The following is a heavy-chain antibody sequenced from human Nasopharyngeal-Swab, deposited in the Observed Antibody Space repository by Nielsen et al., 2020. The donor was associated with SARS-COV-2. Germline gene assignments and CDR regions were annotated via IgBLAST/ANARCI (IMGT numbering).Heavy chain of an antibody. D-gene: IGHD3-22*01. V-gene: IGHV4-59*01. CDR2: IYYSGST. J-gene: IGHJ5*02. CDR1: GGSISSYY. Sequence: SETLSLTCTVSGGSISSYYWSWIRQPPGKGLEWIGYIYYSGSTNYNPPLKSRVTISVDTSKNQFSLKLSSVTAADTAVYYCARARVYYDSSSYYWIDPWGQGTLVTVSS. CDR3: ARARVYYDSSSYYWIDP.